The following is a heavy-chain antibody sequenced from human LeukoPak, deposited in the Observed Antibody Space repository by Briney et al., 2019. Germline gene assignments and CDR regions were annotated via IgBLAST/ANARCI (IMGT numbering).Heavy chain of an antibody. D-gene: IGHD3-22*01. CDR3: ASLYYYDSSGYYNY. CDR2: IIPIFGTA. V-gene: IGHV1-69*13. Sequence: GASVKVSCKASGGTFSSYAICWVRQAPGQGLEWMGGIIPIFGTANYAQKFQGRVTITADESTSTAYLDLSSLRSEDTAVYYCASLYYYDSSGYYNYWGQGTLVTVSS. J-gene: IGHJ4*02. CDR1: GGTFSSYA.